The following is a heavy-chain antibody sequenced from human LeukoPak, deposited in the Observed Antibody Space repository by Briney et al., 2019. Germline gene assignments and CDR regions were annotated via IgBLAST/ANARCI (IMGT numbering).Heavy chain of an antibody. V-gene: IGHV4-38-2*02. CDR3: ASADYDILTGYGDYNWFDP. CDR2: IYRSGST. Sequence: PSETLSLTCTVSGYSISSGYYWGWIRQPPGKGLEWIGSIYRSGSTYYNPSLKSRVTISVDTSKNQFSLKLSSVTAADTAVYYCASADYDILTGYGDYNWFDPWGQGTLVTVSS. J-gene: IGHJ5*02. D-gene: IGHD3-9*01. CDR1: GYSISSGYY.